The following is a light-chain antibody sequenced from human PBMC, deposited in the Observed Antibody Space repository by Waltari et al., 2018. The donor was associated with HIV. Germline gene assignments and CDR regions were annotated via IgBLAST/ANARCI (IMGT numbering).Light chain of an antibody. CDR3: QVWDTTTDQYV. CDR2: YDT. V-gene: IGLV3-21*04. CDR1: NIGDKS. Sequence: YALTQPPSVSVAPGRTARIACEGNNIGDKSVHWYKQKPGEAPILVIYYDTDRPSGIPERFSGSNSGNTASLIISRVEAGDEADDYCQVWDTTTDQYVFGTGTKVTV. J-gene: IGLJ1*01.